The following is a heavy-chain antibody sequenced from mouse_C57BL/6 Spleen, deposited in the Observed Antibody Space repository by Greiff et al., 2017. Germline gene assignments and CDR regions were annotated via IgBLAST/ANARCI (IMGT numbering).Heavy chain of an antibody. CDR3: TGRDGYYGYFDV. CDR2: IRLKSENYAT. J-gene: IGHJ1*03. V-gene: IGHV6-3*01. Sequence: EVQGVESGGGLVQPGGSMKLSCVASGFTFSNYWMNWVRQSPEKGLEWVAQIRLKSENYATHYAESVKGRFTISRDDSKSSVYLQMNNLRAEDTGIYYCTGRDGYYGYFDVWGTGTTVTVSS. CDR1: GFTFSNYW. D-gene: IGHD2-3*01.